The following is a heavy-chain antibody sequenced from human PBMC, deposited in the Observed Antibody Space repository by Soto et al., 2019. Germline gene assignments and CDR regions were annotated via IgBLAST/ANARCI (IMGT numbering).Heavy chain of an antibody. J-gene: IGHJ4*02. V-gene: IGHV3-23*01. CDR2: ISDSDGGT. CDR1: GFAFSAYA. CDR3: ANGRTFFDF. Sequence: GGSLRLSCAASGFAFSAYAMTWVRQAPGQGLGWVSDISDSDGGTHYADSVKGRFTISRDNAKNTLYLQMDRLRVEDAAVYYCANGRTFFDFWGQGTLVTVSS.